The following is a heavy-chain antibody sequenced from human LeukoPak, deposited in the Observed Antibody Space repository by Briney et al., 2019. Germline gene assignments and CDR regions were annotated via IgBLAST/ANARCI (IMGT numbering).Heavy chain of an antibody. CDR1: GFTLCIFW. CDR3: ARDGGNTGYDLFDY. V-gene: IGHV3-7*03. Sequence: PGGAPRVSCAASGFTLCIFWGWWGSPAPGEGREGVGNIKRDGSKKNYAGSVRGRFTISRDNAKNSLYLQMNSLRAEDTAVYYCARDGGNTGYDLFDYWGQGTLVTVSS. J-gene: IGHJ4*02. D-gene: IGHD5-12*01. CDR2: IKRDGSKK.